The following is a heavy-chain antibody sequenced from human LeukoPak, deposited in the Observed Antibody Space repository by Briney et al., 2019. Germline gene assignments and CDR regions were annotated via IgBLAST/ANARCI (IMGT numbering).Heavy chain of an antibody. J-gene: IGHJ3*02. V-gene: IGHV4-34*01. Sequence: SETLSLTCTVSGGSISGYYWSWIRQPPGKGLEWIGEINHSGSTNYNPSLKSRVTISVDTSKNQFSLKLSSVTAADTAVYYCARPYDYVWGSYRYTGYGAFDIWGQGTMVTVSS. CDR3: ARPYDYVWGSYRYTGYGAFDI. D-gene: IGHD3-16*02. CDR1: GGSISGYY. CDR2: INHSGST.